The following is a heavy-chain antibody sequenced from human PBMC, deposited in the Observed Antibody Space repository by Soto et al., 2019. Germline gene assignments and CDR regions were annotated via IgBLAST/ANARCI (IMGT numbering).Heavy chain of an antibody. V-gene: IGHV3-30*03. CDR3: ASAMVRGGNPRRYYYYGMDV. D-gene: IGHD3-10*01. J-gene: IGHJ6*02. CDR1: GFTFSSYG. CDR2: ISYDGSNK. Sequence: QVPLVESGGGVVQPGRSLRLSCAASGFTFSSYGMHWVRQAPGKGLEWVAVISYDGSNKYYADSVKGRFTISRDNSKNTLYLQMNSLRAEDTAVYYCASAMVRGGNPRRYYYYGMDVWGQGTTVTVSS.